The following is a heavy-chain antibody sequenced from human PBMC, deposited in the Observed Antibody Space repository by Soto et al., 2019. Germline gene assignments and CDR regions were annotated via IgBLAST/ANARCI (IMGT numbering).Heavy chain of an antibody. CDR2: IYHSGTT. CDR1: SGSISSSNW. V-gene: IGHV4-4*02. Sequence: QVLLQESGPGLVKPSGTLSLTCAVSSGSISSSNWWSWVRQPPGKGLEWIGEIYHSGTTNYNPSLKSRVTISVDKSKSPFSLRLRSVTAADPAVYYCASPLAVANYWGQGTLVTVSS. CDR3: ASPLAVANY. D-gene: IGHD6-19*01. J-gene: IGHJ4*02.